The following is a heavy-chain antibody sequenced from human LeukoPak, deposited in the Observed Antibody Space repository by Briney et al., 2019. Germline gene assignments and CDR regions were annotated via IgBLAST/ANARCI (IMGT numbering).Heavy chain of an antibody. J-gene: IGHJ4*02. CDR2: IYYSGST. V-gene: IGHV4-31*03. CDR1: GGSISSGGYY. CDR3: ARGDIRDAEYYFDY. Sequence: SETLSLTCTVSGGSISSGGYYWSWIRQHPGKGLEWIGYIYYSGSTYYNPSLKSRVTISVDTSKNQFSLKLSSVTAADTAVYYCARGDIRDAEYYFDYWGQGTLVTVSS.